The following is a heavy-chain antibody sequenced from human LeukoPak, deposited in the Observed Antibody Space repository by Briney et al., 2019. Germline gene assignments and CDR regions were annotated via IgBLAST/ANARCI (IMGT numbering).Heavy chain of an antibody. D-gene: IGHD2-15*01. J-gene: IGHJ4*02. V-gene: IGHV3-74*01. CDR1: GFAFSDYR. Sequence: GGSLRLSCAASGFAFSDYRMHWVRQAAEKGLVWVSCIKSDGSSTNYADSVKGRFTISRDNAKNTPYLQMNSLRAEDTAVYYCARDRWWQDYWGQGTLVTVSS. CDR2: IKSDGSST. CDR3: ARDRWWQDY.